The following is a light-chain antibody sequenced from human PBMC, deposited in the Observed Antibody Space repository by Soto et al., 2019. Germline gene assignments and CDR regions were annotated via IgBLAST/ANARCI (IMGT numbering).Light chain of an antibody. CDR3: LHLNSYSPDT. CDR2: AAS. J-gene: IGKJ3*01. V-gene: IGKV1-9*01. Sequence: DIQLTQSPSFLSASVGDRVTITCRASQGISSYLAWYQQKPGKAPKLLIFAASTLQNGVPSRFISSGSGTEFTLTLSSLQPEDFATYYCLHLNSYSPDTFGPGTKVDIK. CDR1: QGISSY.